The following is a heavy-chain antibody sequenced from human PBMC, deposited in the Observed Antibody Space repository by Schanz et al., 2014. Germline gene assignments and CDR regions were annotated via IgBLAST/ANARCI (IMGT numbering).Heavy chain of an antibody. CDR3: ARSGVDV. Sequence: QVQLVESGGGLVKPGGSLRLSCAASGFTFSDYCMVWIRQAPGKGLEWVSCITGGSTTYTYYADSVRGRFTISRDNAKSSVYLQMNSLRAEDTAVYYCARSGVDVWGQGTTVTVSS. V-gene: IGHV3-11*06. D-gene: IGHD3-10*01. J-gene: IGHJ6*02. CDR2: ITGGSTTYT. CDR1: GFTFSDYC.